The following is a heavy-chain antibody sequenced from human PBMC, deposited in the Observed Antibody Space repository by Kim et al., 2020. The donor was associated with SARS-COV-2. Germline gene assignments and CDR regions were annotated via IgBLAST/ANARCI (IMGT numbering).Heavy chain of an antibody. CDR1: GGSISSYY. J-gene: IGHJ5*02. V-gene: IGHV4-59*01. CDR3: ARDERSSGYWGWFDP. CDR2: IYYSGST. D-gene: IGHD3-22*01. Sequence: SETLSLTCTVSGGSISSYYWSWIRQPPGKGLEWIGYIYYSGSTNYNPSLKSRVTISVDTSKNQFSLKLSSVTAADTAVYYCARDERSSGYWGWFDPWGQGTLVTVSS.